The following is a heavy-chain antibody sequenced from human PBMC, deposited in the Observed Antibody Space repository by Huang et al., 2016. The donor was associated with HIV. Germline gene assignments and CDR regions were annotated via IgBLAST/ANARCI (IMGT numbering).Heavy chain of an antibody. Sequence: EVQLVESGGGLVKPGGSLRLSCAASGFTFSNVWMSWVRQTPGKGLEWVGRSKSKTDGGTTDCAAPVKGRCTISRDDSKNTLYLQMNSLKTEDTAVYYCSTWGLTAAGGNWGQGTLVTVSS. D-gene: IGHD6-13*01. CDR1: GFTFSNVW. CDR2: SKSKTDGGTT. V-gene: IGHV3-15*01. J-gene: IGHJ4*02. CDR3: STWGLTAAGGN.